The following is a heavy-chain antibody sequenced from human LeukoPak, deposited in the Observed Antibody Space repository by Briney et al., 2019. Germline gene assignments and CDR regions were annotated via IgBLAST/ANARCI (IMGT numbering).Heavy chain of an antibody. V-gene: IGHV3-7*01. CDR2: IKQDGSEE. J-gene: IGHJ4*02. D-gene: IGHD3-22*01. Sequence: PPGGSLRLSCAASGFTFSSCWMSWVRQAPGKGLEWVANIKQDGSEEYQVVSVKGRFTISRDNGKNSLYLQMNSLRAEDTAVYYCARGPPHTRSGYYNYWGQGTRVTVSS. CDR1: GFTFSSCW. CDR3: ARGPPHTRSGYYNY.